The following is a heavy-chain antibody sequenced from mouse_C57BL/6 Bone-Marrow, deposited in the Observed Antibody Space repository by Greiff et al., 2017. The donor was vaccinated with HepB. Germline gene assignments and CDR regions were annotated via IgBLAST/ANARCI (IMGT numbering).Heavy chain of an antibody. V-gene: IGHV5-4*01. CDR1: GFTFSSYA. J-gene: IGHJ3*01. CDR2: ISDGGSYT. CDR3: ARERGFYYDYGFAY. D-gene: IGHD2-4*01. Sequence: EVQLVESGGGLVKPGGSLKLSCAASGFTFSSYAMSWVRQTPEKRLEWVATISDGGSYTYYPDNVKGRLTISRDNAKNNLYLQMSHLKSEDTAMYYCARERGFYYDYGFAYWGQGTLVTVSA.